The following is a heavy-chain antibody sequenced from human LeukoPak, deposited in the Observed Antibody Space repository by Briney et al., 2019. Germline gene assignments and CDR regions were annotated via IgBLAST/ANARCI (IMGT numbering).Heavy chain of an antibody. CDR1: GFTFSSYG. J-gene: IGHJ4*02. CDR3: AKELPSYSGYDLADY. V-gene: IGHV3-30*18. Sequence: GGSLRLSCAASGFTFSSYGMHWVRQAPGKGLEWVAVISYDGSNKYYADSVKGRFTISRDNSKNTLYLQMNSLRAEDTAVYYCAKELPSYSGYDLADYWGQGTLVTVSS. D-gene: IGHD5-12*01. CDR2: ISYDGSNK.